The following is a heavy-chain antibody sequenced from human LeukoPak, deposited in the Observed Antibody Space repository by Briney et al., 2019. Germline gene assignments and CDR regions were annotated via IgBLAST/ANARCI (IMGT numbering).Heavy chain of an antibody. D-gene: IGHD1-26*01. V-gene: IGHV3-7*01. J-gene: IGHJ4*02. CDR1: GLTFSSSW. Sequence: GGSLRLSCAASGLTFSSSWMTWVRQAPGKGLEWVANIKEDASETNYVGSAMGRYAISRDNAKNTLYLQMNSLRVEDTAIYYCTRGSPLDYWGQGTQVTVSS. CDR3: TRGSPLDY. CDR2: IKEDASET.